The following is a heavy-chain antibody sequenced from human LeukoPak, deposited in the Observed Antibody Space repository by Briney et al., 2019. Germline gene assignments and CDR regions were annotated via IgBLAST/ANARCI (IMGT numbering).Heavy chain of an antibody. D-gene: IGHD2-21*01. J-gene: IGHJ4*02. CDR3: AKDHCGGGACYFDY. CDR2: ISTTGTYT. CDR1: GFTFSDYY. V-gene: IGHV3-11*06. Sequence: PGGSLRLSCVASGFTFSDYYMSWIRQTPGKGLEWVSYISTTGTYTDYADSVKGRFTISRDNAKNSLHLQMNNLRAEDTAVYYCAKDHCGGGACYFDYWGQGALVTVS.